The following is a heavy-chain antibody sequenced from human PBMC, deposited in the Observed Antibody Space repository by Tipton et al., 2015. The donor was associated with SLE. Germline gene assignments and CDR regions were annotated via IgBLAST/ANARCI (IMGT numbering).Heavy chain of an antibody. J-gene: IGHJ4*02. V-gene: IGHV4-39*07. CDR2: FYYDATT. CDR3: ARPSGNY. CDR1: GDSISSSYYY. D-gene: IGHD1-26*01. Sequence: TLSLTCSVSGDSISSSYYYWGWIRQPPGRGLEWIASFYYDATTYYNPSLKSRVTISVDTSNNQFSLRLTSVTAADTAVYYCARPSGNYWGQGKLVSVSS.